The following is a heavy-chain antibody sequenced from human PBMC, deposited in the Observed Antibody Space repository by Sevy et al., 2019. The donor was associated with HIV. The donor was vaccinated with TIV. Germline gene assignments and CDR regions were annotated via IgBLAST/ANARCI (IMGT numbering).Heavy chain of an antibody. V-gene: IGHV3-7*01. J-gene: IGHJ6*03. D-gene: IGHD4-17*01. Sequence: GGSLRLSCAASGFTFSNYWMSWVRQAPGKGLEWVANIQEDGSDKYCVDSVKGRFTISRDNAKNSLYLQMNSLRAEDTAVYYCATDRFSVTTSNDYMDVWGKGTTVTVSS. CDR2: IQEDGSDK. CDR3: ATDRFSVTTSNDYMDV. CDR1: GFTFSNYW.